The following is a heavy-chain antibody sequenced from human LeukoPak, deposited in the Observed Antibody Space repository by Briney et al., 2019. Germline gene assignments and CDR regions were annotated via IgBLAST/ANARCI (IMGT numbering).Heavy chain of an antibody. CDR1: GFTFSSYG. V-gene: IGHV3-30*18. Sequence: GRSLRLSCAASGFTFSSYGMHWVRQAPGKGLEWVAVISYDGSNKYYADSVKGRFTISRDNSKNTLYLQMNSLRAEDTAVYYCAKGALRYYYYYMDVWGKGTTVTVSS. D-gene: IGHD5/OR15-5a*01. CDR2: ISYDGSNK. J-gene: IGHJ6*03. CDR3: AKGALRYYYYYMDV.